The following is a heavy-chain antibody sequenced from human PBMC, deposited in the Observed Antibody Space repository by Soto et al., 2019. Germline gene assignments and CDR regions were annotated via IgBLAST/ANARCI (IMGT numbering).Heavy chain of an antibody. CDR1: GYTFTGYY. CDR2: INPNSDGT. V-gene: IGHV1-2*02. D-gene: IGHD3-22*01. J-gene: IGHJ5*02. CDR3: ARDYPPDYYDSSGYYFGGWFDL. Sequence: ASVKVSCKASGYTFTGYYMHWVRQAPGQGLEWMGWINPNSDGTNYAQKFQGRVTMTRDTYISTAYMELSRLRFDDTAVYYCARDYPPDYYDSSGYYFGGWFDLWGQGTLVTVSS.